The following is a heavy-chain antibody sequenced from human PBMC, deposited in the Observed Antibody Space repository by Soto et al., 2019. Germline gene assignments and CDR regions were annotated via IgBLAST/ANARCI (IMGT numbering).Heavy chain of an antibody. J-gene: IGHJ4*02. D-gene: IGHD5-12*01. CDR3: VRGVEWLRNY. V-gene: IGHV1-8*01. Sequence: QVQLVQSGAEVKKPGASVKVSCKATGYTFTTYDINWVRQATGQGLEWMGWMNPNSGDTGYAQKFQGRVTMNRDTSISTAYRELSTVTSEVTAVYYFVRGVEWLRNYWGQGTLVTVSS. CDR2: MNPNSGDT. CDR1: GYTFTTYD.